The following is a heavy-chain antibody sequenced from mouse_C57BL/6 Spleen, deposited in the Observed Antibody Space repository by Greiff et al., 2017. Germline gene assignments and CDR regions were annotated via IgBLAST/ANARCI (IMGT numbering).Heavy chain of an antibody. CDR2: ITSDGGST. V-gene: IGHV5-2*01. CDR1: EYEFPSHD. Sequence: EVQRVESGGGLVQPGESLKLSCESNEYEFPSHDMSWVRKTPEKRLELVAAITSDGGSTYYPDTMERLFIISRVNTKKTLCLQMNSPRSEDTALYYCARQRGDYWGQGTTLTVSS. CDR3: ARQRGDY. J-gene: IGHJ2*01.